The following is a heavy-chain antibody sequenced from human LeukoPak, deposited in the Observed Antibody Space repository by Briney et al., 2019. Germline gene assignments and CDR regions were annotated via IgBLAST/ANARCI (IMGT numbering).Heavy chain of an antibody. CDR3: AASSGSGNYFAY. J-gene: IGHJ4*01. Sequence: SETLSLTCTVSDGSISSYYWNWVRQPPGKRLEWIGYNSYSGSANYNPSLKSRVTISLDTSRNQFALKMSSVTAADTAVYYCAASSGSGNYFAYWGRGTLVTVAS. CDR2: NSYSGSA. V-gene: IGHV4-59*01. D-gene: IGHD3-10*01. CDR1: DGSISSYY.